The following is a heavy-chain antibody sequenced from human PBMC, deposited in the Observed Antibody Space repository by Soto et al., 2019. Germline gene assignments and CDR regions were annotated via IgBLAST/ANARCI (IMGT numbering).Heavy chain of an antibody. J-gene: IGHJ4*02. V-gene: IGHV2-5*02. CDR2: IYWDDDK. CDR1: GFSLSTSGVG. CDR3: AHRTTVTTAFDY. Sequence: QITLKESGPPLVTPTQTLTLTCTFSGFSLSTSGVGVGWIRQPPGKALEWLALIYWDDDKRYSPSLKSRLTITKDTYQNQVVLTMTNMDPVDTATYYCAHRTTVTTAFDYWGQGTLVTVSS. D-gene: IGHD4-17*01.